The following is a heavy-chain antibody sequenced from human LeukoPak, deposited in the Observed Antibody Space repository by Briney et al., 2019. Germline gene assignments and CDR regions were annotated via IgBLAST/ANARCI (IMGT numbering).Heavy chain of an antibody. J-gene: IGHJ3*02. CDR3: ATDLADATYGFDI. D-gene: IGHD6-13*01. Sequence: SVKVSCKTCGGTFSNYAISWVRQAPGQGLEWVGGIIPILGTSNSAEKFQGRLTVTTDEFTGTAYMELSTLRSEDTAVYYCATDLADATYGFDIWGQGTMVTVSS. CDR2: IIPILGTS. CDR1: GGTFSNYA. V-gene: IGHV1-69*05.